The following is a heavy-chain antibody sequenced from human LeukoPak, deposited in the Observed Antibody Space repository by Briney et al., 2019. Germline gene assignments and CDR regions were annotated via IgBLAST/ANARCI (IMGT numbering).Heavy chain of an antibody. CDR1: GYSFTSYW. CDR3: ATSPTYYDFWSGYSSLYYFDY. J-gene: IGHJ4*02. V-gene: IGHV5-51*01. CDR2: INPGDSDT. Sequence: GESLKISCKGSGYSFTSYWIGWVRQMPGKGLEWMGIINPGDSDTRYSPSFQGQVTISADKSISTAYLQWSSLKASDTAMYYCATSPTYYDFWSGYSSLYYFDYWGQGTLVTVSS. D-gene: IGHD3-3*01.